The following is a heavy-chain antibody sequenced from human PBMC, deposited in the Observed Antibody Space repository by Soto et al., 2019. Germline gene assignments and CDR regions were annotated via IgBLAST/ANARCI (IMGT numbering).Heavy chain of an antibody. J-gene: IGHJ5*02. D-gene: IGHD4-17*01. Sequence: QLQLQESGPGLVKPSETLSLTCTVSGGSISSSSYYWGWIRQPPGKGLEWSGSIYYSGSTYYNPSLKSRVTISVDTSKNQFSLKLSSVTAADTAVYYCARQHGDYAGYWFDPWGQGTLVTVSS. CDR3: ARQHGDYAGYWFDP. CDR1: GGSISSSSYY. V-gene: IGHV4-39*01. CDR2: IYYSGST.